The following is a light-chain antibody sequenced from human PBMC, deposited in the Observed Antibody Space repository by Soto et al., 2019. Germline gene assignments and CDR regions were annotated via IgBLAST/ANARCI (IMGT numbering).Light chain of an antibody. J-gene: IGKJ1*01. CDR3: QQYNNWPRT. V-gene: IGKV3-15*01. CDR2: GAS. Sequence: ETVMTQSAATLSVSPGERATLSCRASQSVGSNLVWYQQRPGQAPRLLIYGASTRVTGIPARFSGSWSGTEFTLTISSLQSEDFAVYYCQQYNNWPRTFGQGTKVEIK. CDR1: QSVGSN.